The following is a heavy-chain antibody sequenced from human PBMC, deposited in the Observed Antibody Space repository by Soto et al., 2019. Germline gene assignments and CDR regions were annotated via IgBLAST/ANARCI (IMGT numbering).Heavy chain of an antibody. CDR3: ARRRQWLLTADYYYYGMDV. Sequence: EVQLVQSGAEVKKPGESLRISCKGSGYSFTSYWISWVRQMPGKGLEWMGRIDPSDSYTNYSPSFQGHVTISADKSISTAYLQWSSLKASDTAMYYCARRRQWLLTADYYYYGMDVWGQGTTVTVSS. D-gene: IGHD6-19*01. V-gene: IGHV5-10-1*03. CDR1: GYSFTSYW. CDR2: IDPSDSYT. J-gene: IGHJ6*02.